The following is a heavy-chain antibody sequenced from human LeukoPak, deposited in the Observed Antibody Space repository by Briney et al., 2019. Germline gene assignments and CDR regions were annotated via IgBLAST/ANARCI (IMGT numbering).Heavy chain of an antibody. D-gene: IGHD4/OR15-4a*01. CDR1: GGSISSYY. CDR3: ARGGDYGPPPARDAFDI. V-gene: IGHV4-59*01. CDR2: IYYSGST. Sequence: SETLSLTCTVSGGSISSYYWSWIRQPPGKGLEWIGYIYYSGSTNYNPSLKSRVTISVDTSKNQFSLKLSSVTAADTAVYYCARGGDYGPPPARDAFDIWGQGTMVSVSS. J-gene: IGHJ3*02.